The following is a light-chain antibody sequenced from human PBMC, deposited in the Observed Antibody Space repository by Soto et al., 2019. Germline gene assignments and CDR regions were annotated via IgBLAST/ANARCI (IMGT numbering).Light chain of an antibody. CDR2: GNS. CDR3: QSYDSSLSGPVV. V-gene: IGLV1-40*01. J-gene: IGLJ2*01. CDR1: SSNIGAGYD. Sequence: QSVLTQPPSVSGAPGQRVTISCTGSSSNIGAGYDVHWYQQLPGTAPKLLIYGNSNRPSGVPDRFSGSKSGTSASLAITGLQAEDEAGYYCQSYDSSLSGPVVFGGGTKVTVL.